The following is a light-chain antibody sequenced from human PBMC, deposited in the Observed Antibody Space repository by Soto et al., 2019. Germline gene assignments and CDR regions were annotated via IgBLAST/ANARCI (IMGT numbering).Light chain of an antibody. J-gene: IGKJ4*01. CDR1: QSVSVH. Sequence: EIVMTQSQATLSVSPLESAILYCRASQSVSVHLGWFQKKPGQAPRLLIFGVSNRVPGIPARFSGSGSGTEFTLTISGLQSEDFAVYYCQQYSKWPLTFGGGTKVDI. CDR2: GVS. CDR3: QQYSKWPLT. V-gene: IGKV3-15*01.